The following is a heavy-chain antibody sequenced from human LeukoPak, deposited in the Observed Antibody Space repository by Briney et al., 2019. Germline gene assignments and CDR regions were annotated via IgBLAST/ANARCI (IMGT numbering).Heavy chain of an antibody. V-gene: IGHV4-39*07. J-gene: IGHJ5*02. D-gene: IGHD6-19*01. CDR2: IYYSGST. CDR3: ASLIAVADLNWFDP. CDR1: GGSISSSSYY. Sequence: SETLSLTCTVSGGSISSSSYYWGWIRQPPGKGLEWIGSIYYSGSTYYNPSLKSRVTISVDTSKNQFSLKLSSVTAADTAVYYCASLIAVADLNWFDPWGQGTLVTVSS.